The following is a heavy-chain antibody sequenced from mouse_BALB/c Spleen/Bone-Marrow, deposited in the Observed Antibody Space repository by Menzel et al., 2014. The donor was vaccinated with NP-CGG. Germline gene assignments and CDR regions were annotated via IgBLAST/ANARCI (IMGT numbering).Heavy chain of an antibody. J-gene: IGHJ2*01. D-gene: IGHD2-1*01. CDR1: GYAFXSYW. V-gene: IGHV1-80*01. Sequence: QVQLKQSGAELVRPGSSVKISCKASGYAFXSYWMNWVKQRPGQGLEWIGQIYPGDGGTNYSGKFKGKATLTADESSSTAYMQLSSLTSEDSAVYFCAFGNYDFDYWGQGTTLTVSS. CDR2: IYPGDGGT. CDR3: AFGNYDFDY.